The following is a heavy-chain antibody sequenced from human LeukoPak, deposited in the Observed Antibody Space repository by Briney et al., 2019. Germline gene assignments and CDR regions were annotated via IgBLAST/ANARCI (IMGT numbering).Heavy chain of an antibody. CDR2: ISAYNGNT. V-gene: IGHV1-18*01. CDR3: ARSKSFWSGYYTGFDY. Sequence: ASVKVSCKASGYTFTSYGISWVRQAPGQGLEWMGWISAYNGNTNYAQKLQGRVTTTTDTSTSTAYMELRSLRSDDTAVYYCARSKSFWSGYYTGFDYWGQGTLVTVSS. CDR1: GYTFTSYG. J-gene: IGHJ4*02. D-gene: IGHD3-3*01.